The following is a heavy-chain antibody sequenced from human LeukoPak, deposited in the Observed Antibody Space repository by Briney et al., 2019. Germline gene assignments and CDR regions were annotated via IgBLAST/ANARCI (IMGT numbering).Heavy chain of an antibody. CDR2: ISWNSGSI. Sequence: GGSLRLSCAASGFTFDDYAMHWGRQAPGKGLEWVSGISWNSGSIGYADSVKGRFTISRDNAKNSLYLQMNSLRAEDTALYYCAKNYYYGSSGYFDYWGQGTLVTVSS. J-gene: IGHJ4*02. D-gene: IGHD3-22*01. CDR1: GFTFDDYA. CDR3: AKNYYYGSSGYFDY. V-gene: IGHV3-9*01.